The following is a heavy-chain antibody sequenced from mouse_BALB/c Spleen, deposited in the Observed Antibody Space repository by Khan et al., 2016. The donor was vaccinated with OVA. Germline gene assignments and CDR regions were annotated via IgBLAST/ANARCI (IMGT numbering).Heavy chain of an antibody. V-gene: IGHV2-6-4*01. D-gene: IGHD2-14*01. J-gene: IGHJ4*01. CDR1: GFSLSRYN. CDR3: ARAYYRYDGYYVMDY. Sequence: QVQLKESGPGLVAPSQSLSITCTVSGFSLSRYNIHWVRQPPGEGLEWLGMIWGGGGTDYNSTLKSRLSISKDNSKSQVFLKMNSLQTDDTAMYYCARAYYRYDGYYVMDYWGQGTSVTVSS. CDR2: IWGGGGT.